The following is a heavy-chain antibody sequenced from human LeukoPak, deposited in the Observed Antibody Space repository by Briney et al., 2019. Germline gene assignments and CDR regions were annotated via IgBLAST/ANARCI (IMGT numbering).Heavy chain of an antibody. V-gene: IGHV3-33*01. D-gene: IGHD3-22*01. CDR3: ARGYDSSGYGDPY. CDR1: GFTFSSYG. CDR2: IWYDGSNK. J-gene: IGHJ4*02. Sequence: GGSLRLSCAASGFTFSSYGMHWVRQAPGKGLEWVAVIWYDGSNKYYADSVKGRFTISRDNSKNTLYLQMNSLRAEDTAVYYCARGYDSSGYGDPYWGQGTLVTVSS.